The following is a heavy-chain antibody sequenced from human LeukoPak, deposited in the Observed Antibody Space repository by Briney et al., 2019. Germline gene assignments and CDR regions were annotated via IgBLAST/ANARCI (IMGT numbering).Heavy chain of an antibody. CDR2: INPSGGST. V-gene: IGHV1-46*01. D-gene: IGHD3-22*01. Sequence: ASVKVSCKVSGYTLTELSMHWVRQAPGQGLEWMGIINPSGGSTSYAQKFQGRVTMTRDTSTSTVYMELSSLRSEDTAVYYCARGYDSSGSSIDYWGQGTLVTVSS. CDR3: ARGYDSSGSSIDY. CDR1: GYTLTELS. J-gene: IGHJ4*02.